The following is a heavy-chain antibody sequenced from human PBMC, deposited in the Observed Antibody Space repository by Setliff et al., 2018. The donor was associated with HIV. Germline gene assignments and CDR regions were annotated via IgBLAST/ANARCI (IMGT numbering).Heavy chain of an antibody. D-gene: IGHD3-10*01. J-gene: IGHJ5*02. CDR2: IYHTGSS. CDR3: ARSPYYYGSGSYRIPFDP. V-gene: IGHV4-38-2*01. Sequence: SETLSLTCDVSGFSISSRYYWGWIRQSPGKGLEWIGNIYHTGSSYYNPSLNDRATISLDTSKNQFSLKLSSVTAADTAVYYCARSPYYYGSGSYRIPFDPWGQGTLVTVSS. CDR1: GFSISSRYY.